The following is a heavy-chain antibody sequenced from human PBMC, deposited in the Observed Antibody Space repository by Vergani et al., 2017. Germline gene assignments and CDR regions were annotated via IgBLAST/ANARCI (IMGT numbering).Heavy chain of an antibody. CDR1: GFTFSSYG. Sequence: QVQLVESGGGVVQPGRSLRLSCAASGFTFSSYGMHWVRQAPGEGLEWVSFIRSDGSATYYLDSVKGRFTISRDDSKNALYLQMNSLRPEDTAVYYCAKDLFSLAAAGSDSWGQGTLVTVSS. CDR3: AKDLFSLAAAGSDS. CDR2: IRSDGSAT. V-gene: IGHV3-30*02. J-gene: IGHJ4*02. D-gene: IGHD6-13*01.